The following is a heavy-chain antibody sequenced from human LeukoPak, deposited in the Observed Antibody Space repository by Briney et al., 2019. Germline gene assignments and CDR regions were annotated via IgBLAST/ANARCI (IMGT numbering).Heavy chain of an antibody. D-gene: IGHD4-17*01. CDR3: ASVRLHGDNNY. V-gene: IGHV3-74*01. Sequence: GGSLRLSCAASGFTFSSYWMHWVRQAPGKGLVWVSRINSDGSSTSYADSVKGRFTISRDNAKNTLYLQMNSLRAEDTAVYYCASVRLHGDNNYWGQGTLVTVFS. CDR2: INSDGSST. J-gene: IGHJ4*02. CDR1: GFTFSSYW.